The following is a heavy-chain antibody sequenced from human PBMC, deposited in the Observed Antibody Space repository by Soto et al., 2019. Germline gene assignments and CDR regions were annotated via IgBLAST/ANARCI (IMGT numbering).Heavy chain of an antibody. D-gene: IGHD2-15*01. Sequence: DVQLVESGGGLVQPGRSLRLSCAASGFTFDDYAMHWVRQAPGKGLEWVSGISWNSGSIGYADSVKGRFTISRDNATNSLYLQMNRLRAEDTALYYCAKAMMGYCSGGSCYPFDYWGQGTLVTVSS. V-gene: IGHV3-9*01. CDR3: AKAMMGYCSGGSCYPFDY. J-gene: IGHJ4*02. CDR1: GFTFDDYA. CDR2: ISWNSGSI.